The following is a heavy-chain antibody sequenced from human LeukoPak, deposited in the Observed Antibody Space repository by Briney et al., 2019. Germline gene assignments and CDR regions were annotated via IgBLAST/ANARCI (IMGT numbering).Heavy chain of an antibody. CDR3: AREYSSGWYRSSRPKNYFDY. CDR1: GGSISSGDYY. Sequence: SETLSLTCTVSGGSISSGDYYWSWIRQPPGKGLEWIGYIYYSGSTYHNPSLKSRVTISVDTSKNQFSLKLSSVTAADTAVYYCAREYSSGWYRSSRPKNYFDYWGQGTLVTVSS. CDR2: IYYSGST. V-gene: IGHV4-30-4*08. J-gene: IGHJ4*02. D-gene: IGHD6-19*01.